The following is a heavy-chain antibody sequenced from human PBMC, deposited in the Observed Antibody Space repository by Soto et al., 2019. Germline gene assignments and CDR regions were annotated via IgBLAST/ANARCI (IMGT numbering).Heavy chain of an antibody. CDR3: AKDRGGSYYYGMDV. D-gene: IGHD3-10*01. CDR2: ISGSGGST. V-gene: IGHV3-23*01. J-gene: IGHJ6*02. Sequence: TGGSLRLSCAASGCTFSTYAMSWVRQAPGKGLEWVSAISGSGGSTDYGDSVKGRFTISRDNSKNTLFLQMNSLRAEDTAVYYCAKDRGGSYYYGMDVWGQGTTVTVSS. CDR1: GCTFSTYA.